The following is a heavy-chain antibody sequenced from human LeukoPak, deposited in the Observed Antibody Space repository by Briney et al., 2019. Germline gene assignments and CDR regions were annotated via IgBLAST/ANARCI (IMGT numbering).Heavy chain of an antibody. CDR3: ASLGSGYNNWFDP. CDR1: GGSFSGYY. CDR2: INHSGST. V-gene: IGHV4-34*01. Sequence: SETLSLTCAVYGGSFSGYYWSWIRQPPGKGLEWIGEINHSGSTNYNPSLKSRATISVDTSKNQFSLKLSSVTAADTAVYYCASLGSGYNNWFDPWGQGTLVTVSS. J-gene: IGHJ5*02. D-gene: IGHD3-3*01.